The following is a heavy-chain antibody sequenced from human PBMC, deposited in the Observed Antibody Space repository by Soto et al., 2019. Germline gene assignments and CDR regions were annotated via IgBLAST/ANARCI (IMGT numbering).Heavy chain of an antibody. Sequence: PSETLCLTCSVAGGYISSSSYYWGWIRQPPGKGLEWIGSIYYSGSSYYNPSLKGRVTLPVDTSENKFSLRLSSVTAADTAVYYCATITRAYYMDVWGKGTTVTVSS. CDR3: ATITRAYYMDV. D-gene: IGHD3-10*01. CDR2: IYYSGSS. V-gene: IGHV4-39*01. J-gene: IGHJ6*03. CDR1: GGYISSSSYY.